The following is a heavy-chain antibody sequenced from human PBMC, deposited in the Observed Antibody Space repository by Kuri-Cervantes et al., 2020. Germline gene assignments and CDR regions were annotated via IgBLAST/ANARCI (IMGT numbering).Heavy chain of an antibody. V-gene: IGHV4-30-4*02. Sequence: SETLSLTCTVSGGSISSGDYYWSWIRQPPGKGLGWIGYIYYSGSTYYNPSLKSRVTISVDTSKKQFSLRLSSVTAADTAVYYCARGIVVIPAAPGLFFDSWGQGTLVTVSS. CDR3: ARGIVVIPAAPGLFFDS. CDR2: IYYSGST. D-gene: IGHD2-2*01. CDR1: GGSISSGDYY. J-gene: IGHJ4*02.